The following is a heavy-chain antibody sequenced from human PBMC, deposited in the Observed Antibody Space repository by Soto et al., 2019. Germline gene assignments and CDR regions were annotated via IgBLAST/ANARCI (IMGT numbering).Heavy chain of an antibody. D-gene: IGHD4-17*01. CDR3: AKQKTTVTRYDAFDI. CDR1: GFTFSSYA. J-gene: IGHJ3*02. CDR2: ISGSGGST. V-gene: IGHV3-23*01. Sequence: EVQLLESGGGLVQSGGSPRLSCAGSGFTFSSYAMSWVRQAPGKGLEWVSVISGSGGSTYYADSVKGRFTISRDNSKNTLYLQMNSLRAEDTAVYYCAKQKTTVTRYDAFDIWGQGTMVTVSS.